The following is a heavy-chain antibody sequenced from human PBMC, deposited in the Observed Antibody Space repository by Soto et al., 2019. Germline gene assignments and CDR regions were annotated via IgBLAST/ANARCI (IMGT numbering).Heavy chain of an antibody. D-gene: IGHD2-21*01. V-gene: IGHV4-61*08. Sequence: PSETLSLTCAVSGGSISSGDYYWSWIRQPPGKGLEWIGYIYYSGSTNYNPSLKSRVTISVDTSKSQFSLKLSSVTAADTAVYYCARIGEQDAFDIWGQGTMVTVSS. CDR3: ARIGEQDAFDI. CDR1: GGSISSGDYY. CDR2: IYYSGST. J-gene: IGHJ3*02.